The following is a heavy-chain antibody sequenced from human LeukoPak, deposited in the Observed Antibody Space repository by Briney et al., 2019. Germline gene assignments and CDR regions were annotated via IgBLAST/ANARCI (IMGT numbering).Heavy chain of an antibody. CDR3: ARLGLGIVAMLEYYFDY. V-gene: IGHV4-39*01. CDR1: GGSISSSSYY. CDR2: IYYSGST. D-gene: IGHD5-12*01. J-gene: IGHJ4*02. Sequence: KPSETLSLTCTVSGGSISSSSYYWGWIRQPPGKGLEWIGSIYYSGSTYYNPSLKSRVTISVDTSKNQFSLKLSSVTAADTAVYYCARLGLGIVAMLEYYFDYWGQGTLVTVSS.